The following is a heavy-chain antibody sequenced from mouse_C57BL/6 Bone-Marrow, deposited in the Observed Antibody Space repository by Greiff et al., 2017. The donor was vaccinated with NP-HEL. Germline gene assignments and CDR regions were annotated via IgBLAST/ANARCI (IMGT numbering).Heavy chain of an antibody. CDR3: ARDHWAGFDY. J-gene: IGHJ2*01. D-gene: IGHD4-1*01. CDR1: GFTFSDYY. Sequence: DVMLVESEGGLVQPGSSMKLSCTASGFTFSDYYMAWVRQVPEKGLEWVANINYDGSSTYYLDSLKSRFIISRDNAKNILYLQMSSLKSEDTATYYCARDHWAGFDYWGQGTTLTVSS. V-gene: IGHV5-16*01. CDR2: INYDGSST.